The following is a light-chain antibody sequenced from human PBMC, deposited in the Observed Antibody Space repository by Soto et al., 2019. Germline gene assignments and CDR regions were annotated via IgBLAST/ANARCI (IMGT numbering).Light chain of an antibody. J-gene: IGKJ4*01. Sequence: DIQMTQSPSSLSASVGDRVTITCRASQSINRYLNWYQQKPGKAPKLLIYAASSLQSGVPSRFSGSGSGTDFTLTISSLQPEDFATYYCQQSYSTLLLTFGGGTKVEIK. CDR2: AAS. V-gene: IGKV1-39*01. CDR1: QSINRY. CDR3: QQSYSTLLLT.